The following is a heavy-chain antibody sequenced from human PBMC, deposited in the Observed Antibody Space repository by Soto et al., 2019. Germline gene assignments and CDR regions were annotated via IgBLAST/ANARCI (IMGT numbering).Heavy chain of an antibody. CDR2: VNHSGST. Sequence: PSETLSLTCVVYGGSLSGGYWSWIRQRPGNGMEWIGKVNHSGSTNYSPSPESRGTISLYTSTNQLSLKFSSATAAETAVYYCARESCVSTSCYNKVDYWGQGTLVTVSS. CDR3: ARESCVSTSCYNKVDY. CDR1: GGSLSGGY. V-gene: IGHV4-34*01. D-gene: IGHD2-2*02. J-gene: IGHJ4*02.